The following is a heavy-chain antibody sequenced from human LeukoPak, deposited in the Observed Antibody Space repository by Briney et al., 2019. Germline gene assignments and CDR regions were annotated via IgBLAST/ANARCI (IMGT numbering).Heavy chain of an antibody. CDR3: ARSAVRGVACDY. Sequence: GGSLRLSCTASGSTFSGFSMHWVRQAPGKGLEWLSYISTSSRSTYYADSVKGRFTISRDNAKNTLFLDMHSLRPGDSAVYYCARSAVRGVACDYWGQGTLLTVSS. CDR2: ISTSSRST. D-gene: IGHD3-10*01. V-gene: IGHV3-48*01. J-gene: IGHJ4*02. CDR1: GSTFSGFS.